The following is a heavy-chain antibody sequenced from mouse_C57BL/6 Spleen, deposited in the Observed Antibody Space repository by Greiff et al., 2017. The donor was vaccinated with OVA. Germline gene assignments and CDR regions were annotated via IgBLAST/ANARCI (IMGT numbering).Heavy chain of an antibody. CDR1: GYTFTDYY. V-gene: IGHV1-26*01. CDR3: ARDSYLLLHYFDY. CDR2: INPNNGGT. Sequence: EVQLQQSGPELVKPGASVKISCKASGYTFTDYYMNWVKQSHGKSLEWIGDINPNNGGTSYNQKFKGKATLTVDKSSSTAYMELRSMTSEDSAVYYCARDSYLLLHYFDYWGQGTTLTVSS. D-gene: IGHD1-1*01. J-gene: IGHJ2*01.